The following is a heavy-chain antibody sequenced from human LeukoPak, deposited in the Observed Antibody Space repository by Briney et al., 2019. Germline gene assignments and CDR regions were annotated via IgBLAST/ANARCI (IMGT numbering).Heavy chain of an antibody. CDR3: ARVGYYESSGYYEY. CDR2: INPNSGGT. J-gene: IGHJ4*02. D-gene: IGHD3-22*01. CDR1: GYTLTDYY. V-gene: IGHV1-2*06. Sequence: ASVKVSCKASGYTLTDYYMHWVRQAPGQGLEWMGRINPNSGGTNYAQKFQGRVTMTRDTSISTVYMELSRLRSNDTAVYYCARVGYYESSGYYEYWGQGTLVTVSS.